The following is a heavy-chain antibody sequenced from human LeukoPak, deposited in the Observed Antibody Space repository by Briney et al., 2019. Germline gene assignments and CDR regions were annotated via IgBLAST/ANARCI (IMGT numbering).Heavy chain of an antibody. Sequence: ASVKVSCKASGYTFTNYDINWVRQATGQGLEWVGWMNPDSGNTGYAPKFQGRVTMTTDTSTSTAYMELRSLRSDDTAVYYCARDPPYEYYDSSGQTANDAFDIWGQGTMVTVSS. CDR3: ARDPPYEYYDSSGQTANDAFDI. D-gene: IGHD3-22*01. CDR2: MNPDSGNT. V-gene: IGHV1-8*02. J-gene: IGHJ3*02. CDR1: GYTFTNYD.